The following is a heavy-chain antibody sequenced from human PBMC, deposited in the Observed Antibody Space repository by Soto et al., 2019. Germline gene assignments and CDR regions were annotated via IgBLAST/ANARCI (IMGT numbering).Heavy chain of an antibody. CDR2: IIPILGIA. D-gene: IGHD2-15*01. Sequence: QVQLVQSGAEVKKPGSSVKVSCKASGGTFSSYTISWVRQAPGQGLEWMGRIIPILGIANYAQKFQGRVTSNENKSTGTAYMEVSSPRSEDTAVYYCARADGVRGACWAYWGQGTLVAVSS. J-gene: IGHJ4*02. V-gene: IGHV1-69*02. CDR3: ARADGVRGACWAY. CDR1: GGTFSSYT.